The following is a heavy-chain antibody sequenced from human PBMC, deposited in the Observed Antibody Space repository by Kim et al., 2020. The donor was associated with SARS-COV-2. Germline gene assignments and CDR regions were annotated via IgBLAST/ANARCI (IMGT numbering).Heavy chain of an antibody. CDR3: ANSGADYYDSSGYFSFDY. Sequence: GRFTISRDNSKNTLYLQMNSLRAEDTAVYYCANSGADYYDSSGYFSFDYWGQGTLVTVSS. D-gene: IGHD3-22*01. J-gene: IGHJ4*02. V-gene: IGHV3-23*01.